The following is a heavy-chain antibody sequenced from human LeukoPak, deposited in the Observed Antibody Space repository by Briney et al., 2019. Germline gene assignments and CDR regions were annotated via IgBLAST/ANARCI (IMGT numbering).Heavy chain of an antibody. J-gene: IGHJ5*02. CDR3: ARGGDDYGDYVSWFDP. CDR2: INPNSGGT. Sequence: ASVKVSCKASGYTFTDYYMHWVRQAPGQGLEWMGRINPNSGGTNYAQKFQGRVTMTRGTSISTAYMELSRLRSDDTAVYYCARGGDDYGDYVSWFDPWGQGTLVTVSS. CDR1: GYTFTDYY. V-gene: IGHV1-2*06. D-gene: IGHD4-17*01.